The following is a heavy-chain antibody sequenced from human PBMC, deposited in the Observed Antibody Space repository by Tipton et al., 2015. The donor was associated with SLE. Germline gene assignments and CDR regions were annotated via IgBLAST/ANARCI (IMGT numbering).Heavy chain of an antibody. J-gene: IGHJ3*02. Sequence: TLSLTCTVSGGSITSGSHYWTWIRQPAGKGLEWIGHIYSSGSPNYSPSLRSRATISVDTSKNQFSLKLSSVTAADTAVYYCAGTNYDVLTGYHRVDTFDIWGQGTMVTVSS. D-gene: IGHD3-9*01. V-gene: IGHV4-61*09. CDR1: GGSITSGSHY. CDR2: IYSSGSP. CDR3: AGTNYDVLTGYHRVDTFDI.